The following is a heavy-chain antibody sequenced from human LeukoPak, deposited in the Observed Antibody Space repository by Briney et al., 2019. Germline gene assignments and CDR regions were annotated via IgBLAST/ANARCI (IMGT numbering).Heavy chain of an antibody. Sequence: ASVKVSCKASGYTFTGYYINWVRQAPGQGLEWMGWINPNSGGTNYAQKFRGRVTMTRDTSISTAYMELSRLRSDDTAVYYCARAQVEHCSGGRCYSGYWGQGTLVTVSS. J-gene: IGHJ4*02. CDR1: GYTFTGYY. V-gene: IGHV1-2*02. CDR3: ARAQVEHCSGGRCYSGY. CDR2: INPNSGGT. D-gene: IGHD2-15*01.